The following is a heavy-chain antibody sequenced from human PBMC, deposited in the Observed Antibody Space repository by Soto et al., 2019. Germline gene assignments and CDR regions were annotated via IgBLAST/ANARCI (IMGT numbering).Heavy chain of an antibody. Sequence: SETLSLTCAVYGGSFSGYYWSWIRQPPGKGLEWIGEINHSGSTNYNPSLKSRVTISVGTSKNQFSLKLSSVTAADTAVYYCARSLIAAAGTFDYWGQGTLVTVSS. V-gene: IGHV4-34*01. J-gene: IGHJ4*02. CDR3: ARSLIAAAGTFDY. CDR2: INHSGST. D-gene: IGHD6-13*01. CDR1: GGSFSGYY.